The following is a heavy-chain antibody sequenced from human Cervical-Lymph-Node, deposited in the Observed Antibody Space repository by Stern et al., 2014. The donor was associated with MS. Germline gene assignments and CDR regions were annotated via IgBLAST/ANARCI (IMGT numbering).Heavy chain of an antibody. D-gene: IGHD6-13*01. CDR3: AHSRGSSSWGYDYYYGMDV. CDR2: IYWDDDK. J-gene: IGHJ6*02. V-gene: IGHV2-5*02. Sequence: QVTLRESGPTLVKPTQTLTLTCTFSGFSLSTSGVGVGWIRQPPGKALEWLALIYWDDDKSYSPSLKSRLTITKDTSKNQVVLTMTNMDPVDTATYYCAHSRGSSSWGYDYYYGMDVWGQGTTGTVSS. CDR1: GFSLSTSGVG.